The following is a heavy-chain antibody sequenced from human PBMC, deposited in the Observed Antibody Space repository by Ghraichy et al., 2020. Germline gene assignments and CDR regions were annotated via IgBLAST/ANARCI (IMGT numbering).Heavy chain of an antibody. CDR3: ARDLRSGWYWGSYYYYYGMDV. V-gene: IGHV1-18*01. Sequence: ASVKVSCKASGYTFTSYGISWVRQAPGQGLEWMGWISAYNGNTNYAQKLQGRVTMTTDTPTSTAYMELRSLRSDDTAVYYCARDLRSGWYWGSYYYYYGMDVWGQGTTVTVSS. CDR2: ISAYNGNT. D-gene: IGHD6-19*01. J-gene: IGHJ6*02. CDR1: GYTFTSYG.